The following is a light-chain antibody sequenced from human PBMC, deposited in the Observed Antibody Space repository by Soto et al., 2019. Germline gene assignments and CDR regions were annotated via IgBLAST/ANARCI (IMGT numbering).Light chain of an antibody. J-gene: IGLJ1*01. Sequence: QSAQTQPRSVSASPGQSVAISCTGTSSDVGGYNYVSWYQQHPGKAPKLMIYDVSKRPSGVPDRFSGSKSGNTASLTISGLQAEDEADYYCCSYAGSPYFFGTGTKLTVL. CDR1: SSDVGGYNY. CDR2: DVS. V-gene: IGLV2-11*01. CDR3: CSYAGSPYF.